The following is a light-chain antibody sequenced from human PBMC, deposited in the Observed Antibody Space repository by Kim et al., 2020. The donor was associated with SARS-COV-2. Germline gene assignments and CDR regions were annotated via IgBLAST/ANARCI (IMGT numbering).Light chain of an antibody. V-gene: IGLV1-44*01. CDR1: NSNIGTDT. CDR3: SAWDDGLNGPV. CDR2: NNN. J-gene: IGLJ1*01. Sequence: QPVLTQPPSASGTPGQRVTISCSGSNSNIGTDTVNWYRQLPGAAPELLIYNNNQRPSGVPDRFSGSKYGTSASLAIRGLQSEDEAEYYCSAWDDGLNGPVFGTGTQLTVL.